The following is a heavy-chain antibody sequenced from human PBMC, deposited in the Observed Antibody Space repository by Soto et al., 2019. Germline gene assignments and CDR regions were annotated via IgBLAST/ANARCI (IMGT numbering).Heavy chain of an antibody. Sequence: TGGSLRLSCAASGFTFSTYAMTWVRQAPGKGLEWVSAISASGGSTYYADSVKGRFTISRDNAKNTLYLQINSLRADDTAVYYCARDSSPYYDFWSGFYTYFDYWGQGALVTVSS. V-gene: IGHV3-23*01. J-gene: IGHJ4*02. CDR2: ISASGGST. CDR1: GFTFSTYA. D-gene: IGHD3-3*01. CDR3: ARDSSPYYDFWSGFYTYFDY.